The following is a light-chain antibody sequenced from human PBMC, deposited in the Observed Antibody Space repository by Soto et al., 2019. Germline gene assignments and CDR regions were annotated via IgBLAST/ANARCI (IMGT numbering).Light chain of an antibody. J-gene: IGKJ4*01. CDR3: QQRINWPGT. CDR1: QSVSSY. Sequence: ELVLTQSPATLSLSPGERATLSCRASQSVSSYLAWYQQKPGQTPRLLIYDASTRATGIPARFSGSGSGTDFTLTISSLEPEDFAVYYSQQRINWPGTFGVGTKVESK. V-gene: IGKV3-11*01. CDR2: DAS.